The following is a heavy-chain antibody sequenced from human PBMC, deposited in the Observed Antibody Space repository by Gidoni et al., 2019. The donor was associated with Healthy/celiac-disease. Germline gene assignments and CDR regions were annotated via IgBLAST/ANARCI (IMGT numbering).Heavy chain of an antibody. J-gene: IGHJ4*02. Sequence: QVQLQESGPGLVKPSQTLSLARTVTGCSIRRGGYYCSWIRQHPGKGLEWIGYFYYSGSTYYNPSLKSRVTISVDTSKNQFSLKLSSVTAADTAVYYCARIPGLTSCYFDYWGQGTLVTVSS. D-gene: IGHD1-26*01. CDR1: GCSIRRGGYY. V-gene: IGHV4-31*03. CDR3: ARIPGLTSCYFDY. CDR2: FYYSGST.